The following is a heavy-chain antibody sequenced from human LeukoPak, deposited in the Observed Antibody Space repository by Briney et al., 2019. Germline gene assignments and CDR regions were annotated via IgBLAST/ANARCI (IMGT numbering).Heavy chain of an antibody. V-gene: IGHV4-39*01. CDR2: IYYSGST. Sequence: SETLSLTCTVSGGSISSSSYYWGWVRQPPGKGLEWIGNIYYSGSTYYNPSLKSRVSISEDTSKNQFSLKLSSVTAADTAVYYCARRLDTSMVRGGSFDYWGQGILVTVSS. J-gene: IGHJ4*02. CDR3: ARRLDTSMVRGGSFDY. CDR1: GGSISSSSYY. D-gene: IGHD5-18*01.